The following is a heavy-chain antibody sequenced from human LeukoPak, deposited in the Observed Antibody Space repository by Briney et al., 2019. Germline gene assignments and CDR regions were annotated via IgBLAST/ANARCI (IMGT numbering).Heavy chain of an antibody. CDR3: ARDYIAAAGRSWFDP. CDR2: IIPIFGTA. D-gene: IGHD6-13*01. CDR1: GGTFSSYA. Sequence: SVKVSCKASGGTFSSYAISWVRQAPGQGLEWMGRIIPIFGTANYAQKFQGRVTITTDEFTSTAYMELSSLRSEDTAVYYCARDYIAAAGRSWFDPWGQGTLVTVSS. V-gene: IGHV1-69*05. J-gene: IGHJ5*02.